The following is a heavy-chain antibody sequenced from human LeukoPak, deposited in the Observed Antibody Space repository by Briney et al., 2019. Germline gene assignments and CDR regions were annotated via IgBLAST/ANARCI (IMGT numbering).Heavy chain of an antibody. CDR3: ARCVYGDEFDY. J-gene: IGHJ4*02. CDR1: GFTFSSYW. Sequence: GGSLRLSCAASGFTFSSYWMSWVRQAPGKGLEWVANIKQDGSEKYYVDSVKGRFTISRDNAKNSLYLQMNSLRAEDTAAYYCARCVYGDEFDYWGQGTLVTVSS. CDR2: IKQDGSEK. V-gene: IGHV3-7*01. D-gene: IGHD4-17*01.